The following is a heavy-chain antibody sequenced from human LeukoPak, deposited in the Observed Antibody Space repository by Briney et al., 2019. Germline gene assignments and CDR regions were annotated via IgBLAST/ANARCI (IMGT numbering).Heavy chain of an antibody. CDR2: IYYSGST. J-gene: IGHJ4*02. D-gene: IGHD3-10*01. CDR1: GGSISSSSYS. V-gene: IGHV4-39*01. Sequence: SETLSLTCTVSGGSISSSSYSWGWIRQPPGKGLEWIGSIYYSGSTYYNPSLKSRVTISVDTSKNQFSLKLTSVTASDTAVYYCARHRFGGFYYFDYWGQGTLVTVSS. CDR3: ARHRFGGFYYFDY.